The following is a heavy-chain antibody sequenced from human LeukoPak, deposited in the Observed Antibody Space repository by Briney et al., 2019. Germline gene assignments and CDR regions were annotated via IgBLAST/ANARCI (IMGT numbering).Heavy chain of an antibody. CDR3: ARGRQYYDRGAFDM. CDR1: GGSFSDHY. D-gene: IGHD3-16*01. V-gene: IGHV4-34*01. J-gene: IGHJ3*02. Sequence: PSETLSLTCAVYGGSFSDHYWSWIRQPPGKGLEWIGEINHSGSTSYNPSLKSRVTVSVDTSKNQFSLKLTSVTAADTAVYYCARGRQYYDRGAFDMWGQGTGVIVSS. CDR2: INHSGST.